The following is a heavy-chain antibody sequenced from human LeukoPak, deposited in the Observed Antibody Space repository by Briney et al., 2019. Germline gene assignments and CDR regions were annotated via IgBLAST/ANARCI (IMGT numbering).Heavy chain of an antibody. D-gene: IGHD2-21*01. J-gene: IGHJ4*02. CDR1: GFTVSSNY. CDR3: ARGEWPLPFDY. V-gene: IGHV3-66*01. CDR2: IYSGGST. Sequence: GGSLRLSCAASGFTVSSNYMSWVRQAPGKGPEWVSVIYSGGSTYYADSVKGRFTISRDNSKNTLYLQMNSLRAEDTAVYYCARGEWPLPFDYWGQGTLVTVSS.